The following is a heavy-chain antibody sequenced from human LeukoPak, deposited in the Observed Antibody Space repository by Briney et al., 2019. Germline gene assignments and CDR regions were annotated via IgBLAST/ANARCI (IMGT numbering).Heavy chain of an antibody. D-gene: IGHD3-3*01. J-gene: IGHJ4*02. V-gene: IGHV4-59*01. CDR3: AREGGFYRPLDY. Sequence: ETLSLTCTVSGGSISTYYWSWIRQPPGKGLEWIGYIYYSGSTDYNPSLKSRVTISVGTSKNQFSLKLTSVTAADTAVYYCAREGGFYRPLDYSGQGTLVTVSS. CDR2: IYYSGST. CDR1: GGSISTYY.